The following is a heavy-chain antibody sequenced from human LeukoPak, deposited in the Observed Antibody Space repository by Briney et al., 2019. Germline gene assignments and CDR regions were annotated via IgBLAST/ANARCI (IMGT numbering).Heavy chain of an antibody. J-gene: IGHJ6*03. CDR3: ARDRSFAGGYYEYYYYYMDV. CDR1: GFTFDDYA. CDR2: INSDESSI. D-gene: IGHD3-3*01. Sequence: PGRSLRLSCAASGFTFDDYAMHWVRQAPGKGLVWVSRINSDESSISYADSVKGRFTISRDNAKNTLYLQMNSLRAEDTAVYYCARDRSFAGGYYEYYYYYMDVWGKGTTVTVSS. V-gene: IGHV3-74*01.